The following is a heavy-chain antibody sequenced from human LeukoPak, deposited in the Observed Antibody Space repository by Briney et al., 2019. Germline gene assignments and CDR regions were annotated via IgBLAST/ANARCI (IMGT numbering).Heavy chain of an antibody. V-gene: IGHV1-69*13. J-gene: IGHJ6*02. Sequence: ASVKVSCKASGGTFSSYAISWVRQAPGQGLEWMGGIIPIFGTANYAQKFQGRVTITADESTSTAYMELSSLRSEDTAVYYCARLNMVRGVIILYYGMDVWGQGTTVTVSS. CDR2: IIPIFGTA. CDR1: GGTFSSYA. CDR3: ARLNMVRGVIILYYGMDV. D-gene: IGHD3-10*01.